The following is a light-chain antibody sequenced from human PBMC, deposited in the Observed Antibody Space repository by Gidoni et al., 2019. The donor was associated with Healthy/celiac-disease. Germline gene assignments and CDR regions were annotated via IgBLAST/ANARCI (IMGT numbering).Light chain of an antibody. CDR1: QSISSY. V-gene: IGKV1-39*01. CDR2: AAS. CDR3: QQSYSTPFT. Sequence: DIQMTQSPSSLSASVGDRVTITCRASQSISSYLNWYQQKPGKAPKLLIYAASSRQSGVPSRFSGSGSGTDFTLTISSLQPEDFATYYCQQSYSTPFTFGHGTKVEIK. J-gene: IGKJ3*01.